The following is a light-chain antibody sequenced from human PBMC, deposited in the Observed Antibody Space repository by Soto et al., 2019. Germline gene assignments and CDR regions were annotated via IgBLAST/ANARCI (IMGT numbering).Light chain of an antibody. CDR1: SRDVGGYNY. CDR3: CSYAGGFTYV. V-gene: IGLV2-11*01. CDR2: DVT. Sequence: QSALTQPRSVSGSPGQSVTISCTGTSRDVGGYNYVSWYQQHPGKAPKLMIYDVTKRPSGVSDRFSGSKSGNTASLTISGLQPEDEVDYYCCSYAGGFTYVFGTGTKLTVL. J-gene: IGLJ1*01.